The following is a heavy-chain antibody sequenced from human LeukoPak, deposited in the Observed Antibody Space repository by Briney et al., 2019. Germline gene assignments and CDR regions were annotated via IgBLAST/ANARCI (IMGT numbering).Heavy chain of an antibody. CDR1: GGSISSYY. CDR3: ARGVVVITTEGWFAP. V-gene: IGHV4-59*01. Sequence: SETLSLTCTVSGGSISSYYWSWIRQPPWKGLEWIGHIYYSGSTNYNPSLKSRVTISVDTSKNQFSLKLSSVTAADTAVYYCARGVVVITTEGWFAPWGQGTLVTVSS. D-gene: IGHD3-22*01. CDR2: IYYSGST. J-gene: IGHJ5*02.